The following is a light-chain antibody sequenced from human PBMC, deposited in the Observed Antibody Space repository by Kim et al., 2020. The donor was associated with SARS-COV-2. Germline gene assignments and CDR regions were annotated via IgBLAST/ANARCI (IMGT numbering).Light chain of an antibody. J-gene: IGKJ4*01. Sequence: LSPGERATLSCRASQSISGYLAWYQQRSGQAPSLLIYDTSNRATGIPARFSGSGSGTDYTLTISSLEPEDFAVYYCQQGSNWPLTFGGGTKVDIK. CDR2: DTS. V-gene: IGKV3-11*01. CDR3: QQGSNWPLT. CDR1: QSISGY.